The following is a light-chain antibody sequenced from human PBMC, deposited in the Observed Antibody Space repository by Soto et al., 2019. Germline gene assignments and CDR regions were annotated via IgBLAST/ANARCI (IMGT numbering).Light chain of an antibody. J-gene: IGKJ5*01. CDR1: QSVSSNY. CDR2: GAS. CDR3: QQYGSSST. V-gene: IGKV3-20*01. Sequence: EFVLTQSPGTLSLSPGERATLSCRASQSVSSNYLAWYQQRPGQAPRLLIYGASSRATGIPDRFSGSGSGTDFTLTISRLEPEDFAVYYCQQYGSSSTFGQGTRLEIK.